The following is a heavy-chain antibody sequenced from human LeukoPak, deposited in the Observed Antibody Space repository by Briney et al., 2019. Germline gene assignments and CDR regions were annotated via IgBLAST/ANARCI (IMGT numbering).Heavy chain of an antibody. J-gene: IGHJ6*03. V-gene: IGHV4-59*01. D-gene: IGHD3-22*01. CDR3: ARTYYYDSSGYYHRYYYYYMDV. Sequence: SETLSLTCTVSGGSISSYYWSWIRQPPGKGLEWIGYIYYSGSTNYNPSLKSRVTISVDTSKNQFSLKLSSVTAADMAVYYCARTYYYDSSGYYHRYYYYYMDVWGKGTTVTVSS. CDR2: IYYSGST. CDR1: GGSISSYY.